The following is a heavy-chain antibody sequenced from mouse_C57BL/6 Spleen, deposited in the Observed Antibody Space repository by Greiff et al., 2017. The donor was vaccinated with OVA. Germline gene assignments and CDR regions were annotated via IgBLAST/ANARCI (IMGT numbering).Heavy chain of an antibody. Sequence: QVQLQQPGAELVKPGASVKMSCKASGYTFTSYWITWVKQRPGQGLEWIGDICPGSGSTNYNEKFKSKATLTVDTSSSTAYMQLSSLTSEDSAVYYCARRGNYVGYFDYWGQGTTLTVSS. CDR2: ICPGSGST. V-gene: IGHV1-55*01. CDR3: ARRGNYVGYFDY. D-gene: IGHD2-1*01. CDR1: GYTFTSYW. J-gene: IGHJ2*01.